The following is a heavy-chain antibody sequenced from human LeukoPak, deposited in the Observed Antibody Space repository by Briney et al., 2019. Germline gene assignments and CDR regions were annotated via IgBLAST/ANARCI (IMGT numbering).Heavy chain of an antibody. D-gene: IGHD6-13*01. CDR1: GGSISSSNYY. Sequence: KASETLSLTCSVSGGSISSSNYYWGWIRQPPGKGLDWIASIYYGGSTFYNPSLKSRVTISVDTSKNQFSLTLSSVTAADTAVYYCARQVLGSSSWYWFDPWGQGTLVTVSS. CDR3: ARQVLGSSSWYWFDP. V-gene: IGHV4-39*01. J-gene: IGHJ5*02. CDR2: IYYGGST.